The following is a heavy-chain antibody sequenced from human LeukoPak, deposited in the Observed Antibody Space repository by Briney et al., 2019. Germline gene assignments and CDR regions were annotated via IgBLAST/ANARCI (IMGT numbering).Heavy chain of an antibody. D-gene: IGHD6-13*01. Sequence: GGSLRLSCAASGFTFSSYAMHWVRQAPGKGLEWVAVISYDGSNKYYADSVKGRFTISRDNAKNSLYLQMNSLRAEDTAVYYCAREGYSSSWYPSGGDYWGQGTLVTVSS. J-gene: IGHJ4*02. CDR3: AREGYSSSWYPSGGDY. V-gene: IGHV3-30*04. CDR2: ISYDGSNK. CDR1: GFTFSSYA.